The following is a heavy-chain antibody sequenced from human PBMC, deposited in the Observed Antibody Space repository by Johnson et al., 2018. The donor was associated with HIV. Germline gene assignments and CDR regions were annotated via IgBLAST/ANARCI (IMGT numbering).Heavy chain of an antibody. Sequence: VQLVESGGGLVQPGGSLRLSCAASGFTFSSYWMSWVRQAPGKGLEWVANIKEDGSEKYYVDSVKGRFTISRDNAINSLYLQMDSLRAEDTAVYYCAKKGGRYSSSHDAFDIWCQGTMVTVSS. V-gene: IGHV3-7*01. J-gene: IGHJ3*02. CDR1: GFTFSSYW. D-gene: IGHD6-6*01. CDR3: AKKGGRYSSSHDAFDI. CDR2: IKEDGSEK.